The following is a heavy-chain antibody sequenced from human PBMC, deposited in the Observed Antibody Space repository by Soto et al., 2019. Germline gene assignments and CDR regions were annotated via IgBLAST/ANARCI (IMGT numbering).Heavy chain of an antibody. D-gene: IGHD2-15*01. CDR2: ISAYNGNT. Sequence: ASVKVSCKASGYTFTSYGISWVRQAPGQGLEWMGWISAYNGNTNYAQKLQGRVNMTTDISTSTAYMELRSLRSDDTAVYYCARDIPLTDVLVVAAMGEPWGQGTLVTVSS. V-gene: IGHV1-18*01. CDR3: ARDIPLTDVLVVAAMGEP. J-gene: IGHJ5*02. CDR1: GYTFTSYG.